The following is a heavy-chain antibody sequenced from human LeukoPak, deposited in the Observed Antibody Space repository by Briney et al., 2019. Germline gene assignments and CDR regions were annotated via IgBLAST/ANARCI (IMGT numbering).Heavy chain of an antibody. D-gene: IGHD2-2*01. CDR2: IYYSGST. Sequence: PSETLSLTCTVSGGSISSSSYYWGWIRQPPGKGLEWIGSIYYSGSTYYNPSLKSRVTISVDTSKNQSSLKLSSVTAADTAVYYCARPHCSSTSCYLASGFDYWGQGTLVTVSS. CDR1: GGSISSSSYY. V-gene: IGHV4-39*01. J-gene: IGHJ4*02. CDR3: ARPHCSSTSCYLASGFDY.